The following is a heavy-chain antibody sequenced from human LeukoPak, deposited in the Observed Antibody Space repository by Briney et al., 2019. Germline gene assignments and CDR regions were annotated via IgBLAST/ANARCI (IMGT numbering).Heavy chain of an antibody. CDR2: ISAYNGNT. CDR3: ARGQRIMITFGGVIVNPSPVDY. CDR1: GYTFTSYG. Sequence: ASVKVSCKASGYTFTSYGISWVRQAPGQGLEWMGWISAYNGNTNYAQKFQGRVTMTRNTSISTAYMELSSLRSEDTAVYYCARGQRIMITFGGVIVNPSPVDYWGQGTLVTVSS. V-gene: IGHV1-18*01. J-gene: IGHJ4*02. D-gene: IGHD3-16*02.